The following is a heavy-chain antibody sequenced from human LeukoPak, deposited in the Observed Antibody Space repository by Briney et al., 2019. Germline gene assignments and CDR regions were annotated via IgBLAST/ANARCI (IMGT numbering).Heavy chain of an antibody. CDR3: AKAQTPDYYYDSSGSTFDY. D-gene: IGHD3-22*01. CDR1: GFTFSSNA. Sequence: GGSLRLSCAASGFTFSSNAMSWVRQAPGKGLECVSAINGSGGSTYYADSVKGRFTISRDNSKNTLYLQMNSLRAEDTAVYYCAKAQTPDYYYDSSGSTFDYWGQGTLVTVSS. CDR2: INGSGGST. J-gene: IGHJ4*02. V-gene: IGHV3-23*01.